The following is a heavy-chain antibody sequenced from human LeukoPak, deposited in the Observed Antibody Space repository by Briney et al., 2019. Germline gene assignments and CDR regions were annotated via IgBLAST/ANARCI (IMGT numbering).Heavy chain of an antibody. CDR3: ARALYGSASNNYYMDV. Sequence: PSETLSLTCTVSGGSISSSSYYRGWIRQPPGKGLEWIGSIYYSGSTYYNPSLKSRVIISVDTSKNQLALNLSSVTAADTAVYYCARALYGSASNNYYMDVWGKGTTVTVSS. J-gene: IGHJ6*03. CDR2: IYYSGST. V-gene: IGHV4-39*06. CDR1: GGSISSSSYY. D-gene: IGHD3-10*01.